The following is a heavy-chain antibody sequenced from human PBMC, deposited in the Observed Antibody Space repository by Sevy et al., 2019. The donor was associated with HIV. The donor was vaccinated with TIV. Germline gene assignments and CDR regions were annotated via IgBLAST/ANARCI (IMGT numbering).Heavy chain of an antibody. V-gene: IGHV3-49*03. CDR3: TRGLATADTPEYYFDY. D-gene: IGHD5-12*01. Sequence: GGSLRLSCTTSGFTFDDYAMSWFRQAPGKGLEWVAFITRNSYEAYGGTTDYGASVKGRFTISRDDSKSIAYLQMSSLKTEDTAVYYCTRGLATADTPEYYFDYWGQGTLVTVSS. J-gene: IGHJ4*02. CDR2: ITRNSYEAYGGTT. CDR1: GFTFDDYA.